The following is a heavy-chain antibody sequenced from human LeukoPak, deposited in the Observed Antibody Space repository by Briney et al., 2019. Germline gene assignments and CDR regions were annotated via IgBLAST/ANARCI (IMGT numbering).Heavy chain of an antibody. CDR1: GYTFTSYD. CDR3: ARELRGDDY. CDR2: MNPNSGNT. Sequence: ASVKVSCKASGYTFTSYDINWVRQATGQGLEWMGFMNPNSGNTGYAQKFQGRVTMTRDTSISTAYMELSSLTSEDTAMYYCARELRGDDYWGQGTLVTVSS. V-gene: IGHV1-8*01. J-gene: IGHJ4*02. D-gene: IGHD3-10*01.